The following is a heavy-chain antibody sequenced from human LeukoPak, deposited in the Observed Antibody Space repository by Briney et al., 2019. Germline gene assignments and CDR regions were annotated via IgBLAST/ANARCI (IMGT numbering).Heavy chain of an antibody. D-gene: IGHD4-17*01. V-gene: IGHV4-39*01. CDR1: GGSISSSSYY. J-gene: IGHJ4*02. CDR2: IYYSGST. Sequence: SETLSLTCTVPGGSISSSSYYWGWIRQPPGKGLEWIGSIYYSGSTYYNPSLKSRVTISVDTSKNQFSLKLSSVTAADTAVYYCATNLDDYGDYLYYFDYWGQGTLVTVSS. CDR3: ATNLDDYGDYLYYFDY.